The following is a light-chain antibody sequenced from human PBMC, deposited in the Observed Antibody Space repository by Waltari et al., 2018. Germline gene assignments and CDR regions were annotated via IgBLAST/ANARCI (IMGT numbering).Light chain of an antibody. Sequence: DIVMTQSPLSLPVTPGEPASISCRSSQSLLHSNGYNYLDWYLQKPGQSPQVLIYFGSNRASGVPDRFSGSGSGTDFTLKISRVEAEDVGVYYCMQALQTPRTFGQGTKVEIK. CDR1: QSLLHSNGYNY. J-gene: IGKJ1*01. CDR3: MQALQTPRT. CDR2: FGS. V-gene: IGKV2-28*01.